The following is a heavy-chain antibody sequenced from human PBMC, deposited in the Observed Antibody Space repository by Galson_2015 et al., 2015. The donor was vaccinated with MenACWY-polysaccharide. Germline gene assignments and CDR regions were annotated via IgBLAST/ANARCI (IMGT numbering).Heavy chain of an antibody. D-gene: IGHD2-21*01. J-gene: IGHJ4*02. Sequence: LRLSCAASGFTFSSYALSWVRQSPGKGLEWVTAISGSGRSTYYADSVKGRFTISRDNSKNTLYLQMNSLRAEDTAVYYCARDVMRGGDLDYWGQGTLVTVSS. CDR3: ARDVMRGGDLDY. CDR1: GFTFSSYA. V-gene: IGHV3-23*01. CDR2: ISGSGRST.